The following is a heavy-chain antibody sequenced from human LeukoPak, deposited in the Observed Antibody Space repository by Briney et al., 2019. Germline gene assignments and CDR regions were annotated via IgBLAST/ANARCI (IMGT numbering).Heavy chain of an antibody. V-gene: IGHV3-30*07. J-gene: IGHJ4*02. D-gene: IGHD1-26*01. CDR3: ARVGVAPFDY. Sequence: VSVKGRFTISRDNSKNTLFLQMNSLRAEDTAVYYCARVGVAPFDYWGQGTLVTVSS.